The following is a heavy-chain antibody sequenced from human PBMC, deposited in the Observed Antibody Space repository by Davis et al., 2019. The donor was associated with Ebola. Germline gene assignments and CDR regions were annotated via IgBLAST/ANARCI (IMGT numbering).Heavy chain of an antibody. Sequence: GESLKISCAASGFTFTSYSMNWVRQAPGKELEWVSFITSSSSYIYYADSVKGRFTISRDNAKNSLYLQMSSLRAEDTAVYYCARGLQTRWRVGWGMDVWGQGTTVTVSS. CDR3: ARGLQTRWRVGWGMDV. V-gene: IGHV3-21*01. J-gene: IGHJ6*02. D-gene: IGHD3-16*01. CDR1: GFTFTSYS. CDR2: ITSSSSYI.